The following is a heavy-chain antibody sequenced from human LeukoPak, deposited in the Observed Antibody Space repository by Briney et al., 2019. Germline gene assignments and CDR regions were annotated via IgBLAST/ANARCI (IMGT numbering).Heavy chain of an antibody. D-gene: IGHD6-19*01. CDR3: ARGLGQWLVTDAIDI. CDR2: IYHSGSP. V-gene: IGHV4-30-2*06. J-gene: IGHJ3*02. CDR1: GGSISSGGYS. Sequence: SETLSLTCTVSGGSISSGGYSWSWIPQSPGKGLEWIGYIYHSGSPYYNPSLKSRVTISVDRSKHQFSLKLSSVTAADTAVYYCARGLGQWLVTDAIDIWGQGTMVTVSS.